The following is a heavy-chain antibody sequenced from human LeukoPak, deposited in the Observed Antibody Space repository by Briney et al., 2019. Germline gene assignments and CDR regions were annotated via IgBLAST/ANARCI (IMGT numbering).Heavy chain of an antibody. CDR3: ARLIMVRGSTGAFDI. J-gene: IGHJ3*02. D-gene: IGHD3-10*01. Sequence: GGSLSLSCTVSGLTVSSNSMSWVRQAPGKGLEWVSFIYSDNTHYSDSVKGRFTISRANSKTSLYLQMNSLRAEDTAVYYCARLIMVRGSTGAFDIWGQGTMVTVSS. CDR2: IYSDNT. CDR1: GLTVSSNS. V-gene: IGHV3-53*01.